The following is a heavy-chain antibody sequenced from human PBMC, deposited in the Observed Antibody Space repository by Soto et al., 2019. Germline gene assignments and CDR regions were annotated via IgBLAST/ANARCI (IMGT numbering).Heavy chain of an antibody. J-gene: IGHJ4*02. Sequence: GSLRLSCAASGFIVGSNYMNWVRQSPGKGLEWVSVIYMDGRTYNADSVEGRFTISRDNSKNTVYLQMNSLRAEDTAVYYCARGVGQYNDDNRAYFHLDSWGQGTQVTVSS. D-gene: IGHD3-22*01. CDR1: GFIVGSNY. V-gene: IGHV3-53*01. CDR2: IYMDGRT. CDR3: ARGVGQYNDDNRAYFHLDS.